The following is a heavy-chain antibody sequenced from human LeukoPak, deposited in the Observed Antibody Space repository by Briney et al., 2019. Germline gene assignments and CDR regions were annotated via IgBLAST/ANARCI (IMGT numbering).Heavy chain of an antibody. V-gene: IGHV3-23*01. D-gene: IGHD6-19*01. J-gene: IGHJ5*02. CDR1: GFTFSSYA. CDR2: ISGSGGGT. Sequence: GGSLRLSCAASGFTFSSYAMSWVRQAPGKGLEWVSAISGSGGGTYYADSVKGRFTISRGNSKNTLYLQMNSLRAEDTAVYYCAKGHRVAGANNWFDPWGQGTLVTVSS. CDR3: AKGHRVAGANNWFDP.